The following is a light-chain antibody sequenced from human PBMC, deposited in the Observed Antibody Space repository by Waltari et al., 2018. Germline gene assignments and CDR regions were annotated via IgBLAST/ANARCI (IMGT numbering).Light chain of an antibody. CDR2: EVT. V-gene: IGLV2-23*02. CDR1: SSDVGSYNL. Sequence: QSALTQPASVSGSPGQSITISCTGTSSDVGSYNLVSWYQQHPGKAPKRLIYEVTKRPSGVSYRFSGSKSGNTASLTISGLQAEDEADYYCHSHTSSITSVIFGGGTKLTVI. J-gene: IGLJ2*01. CDR3: HSHTSSITSVI.